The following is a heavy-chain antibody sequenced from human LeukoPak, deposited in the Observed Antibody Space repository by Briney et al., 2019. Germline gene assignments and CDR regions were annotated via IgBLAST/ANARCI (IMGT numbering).Heavy chain of an antibody. CDR2: INHSGST. J-gene: IGHJ4*02. D-gene: IGHD1-14*01. CDR3: ARVKRGVTVLPTDY. CDR1: GGSFSGYY. Sequence: NASETLSLTCAVYGGSFSGYYWSWIRQPPGKGLEWIGEINHSGSTNYNPSLKSRVTISVDTSKNQFSLKLSSVTAADPAVYYCARVKRGVTVLPTDYWGQGTLVTVSS. V-gene: IGHV4-34*01.